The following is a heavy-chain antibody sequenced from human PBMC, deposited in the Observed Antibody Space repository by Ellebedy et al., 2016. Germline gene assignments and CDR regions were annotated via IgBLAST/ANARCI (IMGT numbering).Heavy chain of an antibody. Sequence: GESLKISCAASGFTFSNYWMNWVRQAPGKGLEWVANIKEDGSEKYYVDSVKGRFTISRDNAKNSLYLQMNSLGAEDTAVYYCARAPRGTLNRYLPGAYWGQGTLVIVSS. CDR1: GFTFSNYW. D-gene: IGHD2/OR15-2a*01. V-gene: IGHV3-7*01. CDR2: IKEDGSEK. CDR3: ARAPRGTLNRYLPGAY. J-gene: IGHJ4*02.